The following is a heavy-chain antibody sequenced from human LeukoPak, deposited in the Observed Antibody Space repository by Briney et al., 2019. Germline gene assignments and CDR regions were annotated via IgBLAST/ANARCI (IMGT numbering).Heavy chain of an antibody. CDR2: ISGSGGST. CDR3: ATEYYDFWSGANPLPCRLDP. J-gene: IGHJ5*02. Sequence: TGGSLRLSCAASGFTFSSYAMSWVRQAPGEGLEWVSAISGSGGSTYYADSVKGRFTISRDNSKNTLYLQMNSLRAEDTAVYYCATEYYDFWSGANPLPCRLDPWGQGTLVTVSS. CDR1: GFTFSSYA. D-gene: IGHD3-3*01. V-gene: IGHV3-23*01.